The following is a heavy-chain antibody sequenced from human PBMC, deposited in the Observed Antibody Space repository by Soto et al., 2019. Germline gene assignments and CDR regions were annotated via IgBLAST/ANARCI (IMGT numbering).Heavy chain of an antibody. J-gene: IGHJ6*02. CDR1: GGSFSSYY. Sequence: SETLSLTCAVYGGSFSSYYWSWIRQPPGKGLEWIGEINHSGSTNYNPSLKSRVTISVDTSKNQFSLKLSSVTAADTAVYYCARWRGYGSGFLIYYYYGMDVWGQGTTVTVSS. CDR3: ARWRGYGSGFLIYYYYGMDV. V-gene: IGHV4-34*01. D-gene: IGHD3-10*01. CDR2: INHSGST.